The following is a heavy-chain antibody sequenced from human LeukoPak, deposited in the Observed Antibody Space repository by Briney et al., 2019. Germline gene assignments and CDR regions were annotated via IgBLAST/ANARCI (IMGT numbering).Heavy chain of an antibody. D-gene: IGHD6-13*01. CDR1: GYTFTGYY. CDR2: INPNSGGT. Sequence: ASVKVSCKASGYTFTGYYMHWVRQAPGQGLEWMGWINPNSGGTNYAQKFQGRVTMTRNTSISTAYMELSSLRSEDTAVYYCARAYSSSWSYYYYGMDVWGQGTTVTVSS. J-gene: IGHJ6*02. CDR3: ARAYSSSWSYYYYGMDV. V-gene: IGHV1-2*02.